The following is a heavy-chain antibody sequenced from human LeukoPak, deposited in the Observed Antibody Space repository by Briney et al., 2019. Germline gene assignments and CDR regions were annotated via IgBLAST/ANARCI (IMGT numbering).Heavy chain of an antibody. Sequence: PGGSLRLSCAASGFTFSSYAMSWVRQAPGKGLEWVSVISGNGGSTYYADSVKGRFTISRDNSKNTLYLQMNSLRVEDTAVYYCAKPGTTLYYYYGMDAWGQGTTVTVSS. CDR1: GFTFSSYA. D-gene: IGHD1-1*01. CDR3: AKPGTTLYYYYGMDA. V-gene: IGHV3-23*01. J-gene: IGHJ6*02. CDR2: ISGNGGST.